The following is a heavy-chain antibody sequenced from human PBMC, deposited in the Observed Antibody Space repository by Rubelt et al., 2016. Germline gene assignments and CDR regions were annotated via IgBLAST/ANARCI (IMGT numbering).Heavy chain of an antibody. Sequence: QVQLVQSGAEVKKPGASVKVSCKASGYTFTSYGISWVRQAPGQGLEWMGWISAYNGNTNYARKLQGRVTMTTDKSTGTAYMGLRSLRSDDTAVYYCARDRTWLVPGLDAFDIWGQGTMVTVSS. D-gene: IGHD6-19*01. CDR2: ISAYNGNT. CDR3: ARDRTWLVPGLDAFDI. V-gene: IGHV1-18*01. CDR1: GYTFTSYG. J-gene: IGHJ3*02.